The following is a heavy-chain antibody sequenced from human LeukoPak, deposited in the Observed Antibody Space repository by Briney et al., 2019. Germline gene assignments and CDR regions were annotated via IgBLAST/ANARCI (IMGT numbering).Heavy chain of an antibody. CDR2: INHSGST. V-gene: IGHV4-34*01. Sequence: PSETLSLTCAVHGGSFSGYYWSWIRQPPGKGLEWIGEINHSGSTNYNPSLKSRVTISVDTSKNQFSLKLSSVTAADTAVYYCARGHSYYYGSGTKYWGQGTLVTVSS. D-gene: IGHD3-10*01. J-gene: IGHJ4*02. CDR3: ARGHSYYYGSGTKY. CDR1: GGSFSGYY.